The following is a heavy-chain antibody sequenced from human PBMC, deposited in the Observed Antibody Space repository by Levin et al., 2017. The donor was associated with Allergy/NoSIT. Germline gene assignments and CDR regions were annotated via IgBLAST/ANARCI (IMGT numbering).Heavy chain of an antibody. CDR1: GYTFTSYG. Sequence: ASVKVSCKASGYTFTSYGISWVRQAPGQGLEWMGWISAYNGNTNYAQKLQGRVTMTTDTSTSTAYMELRSLRSDDTAVYYCASVWRLIDAFDIWGQGTMVTVSS. D-gene: IGHD3-16*01. J-gene: IGHJ3*02. V-gene: IGHV1-18*01. CDR2: ISAYNGNT. CDR3: ASVWRLIDAFDI.